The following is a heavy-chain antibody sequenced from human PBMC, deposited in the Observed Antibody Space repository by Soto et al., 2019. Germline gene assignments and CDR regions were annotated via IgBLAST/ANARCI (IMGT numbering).Heavy chain of an antibody. D-gene: IGHD2-15*01. CDR3: VKDVIGYSSAVNCFPVSYFDY. CDR2: ISWNSGTK. Sequence: EVQLVESGGGWVQPGRSLRLSCAASGFTFDDYAMYWVRQAPGKGLEWVSGISWNSGTKGYADSVKGRFTISRDNAKNSLYLQMSGLRAEDTAFYYCVKDVIGYSSAVNCFPVSYFDYWGQGALVIVSS. CDR1: GFTFDDYA. J-gene: IGHJ4*02. V-gene: IGHV3-9*01.